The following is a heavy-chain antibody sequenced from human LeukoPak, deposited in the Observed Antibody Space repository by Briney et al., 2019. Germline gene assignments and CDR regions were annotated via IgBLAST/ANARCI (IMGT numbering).Heavy chain of an antibody. Sequence: GGSLRLSCTASGFTFGDYAMSWLRQAPGKGLEWVGFIRSKAYGGTAEYAASVKGRFTISRDDSKSIAYLQMNSLRTDDTAMYYCGGGVTQTAMIGFDYRGQGTLVTVSS. V-gene: IGHV3-49*03. J-gene: IGHJ4*02. D-gene: IGHD3-10*02. CDR2: IRSKAYGGTA. CDR3: GGGVTQTAMIGFDY. CDR1: GFTFGDYA.